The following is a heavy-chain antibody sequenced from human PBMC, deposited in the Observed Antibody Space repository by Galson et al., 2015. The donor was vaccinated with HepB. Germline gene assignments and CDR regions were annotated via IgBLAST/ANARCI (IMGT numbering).Heavy chain of an antibody. D-gene: IGHD3-10*01. V-gene: IGHV1-3*01. CDR3: ARGSGSGWLRPFDC. J-gene: IGHJ4*02. CDR2: INAGNGNT. CDR1: GYTFTSYA. Sequence: SVKVSCKASGYTFTSYAMHWVRQAPGQRLEWMGWINAGNGNTKYSQKFQGRVTITRDTSASTAYLELSSLRSEDTAVYYCARGSGSGWLRPFDCWGQGTLVTVSS.